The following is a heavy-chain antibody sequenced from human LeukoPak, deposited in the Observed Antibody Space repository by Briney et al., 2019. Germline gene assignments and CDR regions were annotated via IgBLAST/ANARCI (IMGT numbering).Heavy chain of an antibody. CDR1: GFTFSSYA. CDR2: ISGSGGST. CDR3: AKDSPILRLYDFWSGYYSAYFDY. J-gene: IGHJ4*02. D-gene: IGHD3-3*01. V-gene: IGHV3-23*01. Sequence: PGGSLRLSCAASGFTFSSYAMSWVRQAPGKGLEWVSAISGSGGSTYYADSVKGRFTISRHNSKNTLYLQMNSLRAEDTAVYYCAKDSPILRLYDFWSGYYSAYFDYWGQGTLVTVSS.